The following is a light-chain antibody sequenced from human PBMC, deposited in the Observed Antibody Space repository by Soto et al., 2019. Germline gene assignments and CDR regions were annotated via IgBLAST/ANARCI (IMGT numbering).Light chain of an antibody. Sequence: VMTQSEATLSVSPGERATLSCRASQSVSSNFAWYQQKPGQAPRLLIYGASNRATGIPDRFSGSGSGTDFTLTISRLEPEDFAVYYCQQYGSSGTFGQGTKVDVK. CDR2: GAS. CDR1: QSVSSN. CDR3: QQYGSSGT. V-gene: IGKV3-20*01. J-gene: IGKJ1*01.